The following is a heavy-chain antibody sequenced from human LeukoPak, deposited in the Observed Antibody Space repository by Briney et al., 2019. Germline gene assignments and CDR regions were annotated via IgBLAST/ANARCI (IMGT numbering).Heavy chain of an antibody. CDR1: GFTFSSYG. CDR3: ARGYSVRGDY. Sequence: GGSLRLSCVASGFTFSSYGMHWVRQVPGKGLEWVALIWYDGSNKYYSDSVKGRFTISRDNAKNTLYLQMNSLRVEDTAVYYCARGYSVRGDYWGQGTLVTVSS. V-gene: IGHV3-33*01. J-gene: IGHJ4*02. D-gene: IGHD2-21*01. CDR2: IWYDGSNK.